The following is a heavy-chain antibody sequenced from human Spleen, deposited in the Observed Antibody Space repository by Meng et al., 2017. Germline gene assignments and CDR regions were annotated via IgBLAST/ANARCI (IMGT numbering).Heavy chain of an antibody. CDR3: ATWGRYDSKGAFDI. CDR1: GYTFTYRY. Sequence: SVKVSCKASGYTFTYRYLHWVRQAPGQALEWMGWITPFNGNTNYAQKFQDRVTITRDRSMSTAYMELSSLRSEDTAMYYCATWGRYDSKGAFDIWGQGTMVTVSS. V-gene: IGHV1-45*02. CDR2: ITPFNGNT. J-gene: IGHJ3*02. D-gene: IGHD3-22*01.